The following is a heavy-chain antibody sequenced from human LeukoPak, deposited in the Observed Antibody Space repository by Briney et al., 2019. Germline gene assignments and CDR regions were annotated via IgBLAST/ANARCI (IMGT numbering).Heavy chain of an antibody. CDR1: GFTFSSYS. CDR2: ISSSSSYI. Sequence: GGSLRLSCAASGFTFSSYSMNWVRQAPGKGLEWVSSISSSSSYIYYADSVKGRFTISRDNSKNTLYLQMNSLRAEDTAVYYCAKDIAAPAYYYYYGMDVWGQGTTVTVSS. D-gene: IGHD2-15*01. CDR3: AKDIAAPAYYYYYGMDV. J-gene: IGHJ6*02. V-gene: IGHV3-21*01.